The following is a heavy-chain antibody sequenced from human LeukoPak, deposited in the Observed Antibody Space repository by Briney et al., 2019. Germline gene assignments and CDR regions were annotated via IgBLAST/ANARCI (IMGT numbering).Heavy chain of an antibody. J-gene: IGHJ4*02. Sequence: SETLSLTCTVSGGSISSGSYYWSWIRQPAGKGLEWIGRIYTSGSANYNPSLKSRVTMSLDTSKNQFSLKLSSVTAADTAVYYCAGSRGMISDSTLDYWGQGTLVTVSS. V-gene: IGHV4-61*02. CDR1: GGSISSGSYY. CDR2: IYTSGSA. CDR3: AGSRGMISDSTLDY. D-gene: IGHD3-22*01.